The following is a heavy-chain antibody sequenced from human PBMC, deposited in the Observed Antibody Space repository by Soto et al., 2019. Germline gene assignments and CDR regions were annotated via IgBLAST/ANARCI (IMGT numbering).Heavy chain of an antibody. D-gene: IGHD4-17*01. CDR1: GFTFSSYS. J-gene: IGHJ4*02. V-gene: IGHV3-48*01. CDR2: ISSSSSTI. CDR3: ARIGRLRWGDY. Sequence: EVQLVESGGGLVQPGGSLRLSCAASGFTFSSYSWNWVRQAPGKGLEWVSYISSSSSTIYYADSVKGRFTISRDNAKNSLYLQMNSLRAEDTAVYYCARIGRLRWGDYWGQGTLVTVSS.